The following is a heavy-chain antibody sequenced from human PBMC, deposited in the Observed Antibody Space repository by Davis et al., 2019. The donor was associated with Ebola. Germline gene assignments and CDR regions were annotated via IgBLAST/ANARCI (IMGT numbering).Heavy chain of an antibody. J-gene: IGHJ6*02. CDR3: ARDGPDYYGLDV. Sequence: ASVKVSCKAFGYTFTNYYVHWVRQAPGQGLEWMGVINPSAGYTNYAQKFQGRVTMTRDTSISTAYMELSRLRPDDTAVYYCARDGPDYYGLDVWGQGTAVTVSS. CDR2: INPSAGYT. V-gene: IGHV1-2*02. CDR1: GYTFTNYY.